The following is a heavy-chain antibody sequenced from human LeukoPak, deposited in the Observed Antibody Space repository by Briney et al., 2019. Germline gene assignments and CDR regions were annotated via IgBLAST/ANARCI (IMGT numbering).Heavy chain of an antibody. D-gene: IGHD6-6*01. J-gene: IGHJ4*02. Sequence: GGSLRLSCAASGFTFSSYAMSWVRQAPGKGLEWVSAISGSGGSTYYADSVKGRFTISRDNSKNTLYLQMNSLRAEDTAVYYCANFEYSSSSDPEVFMRTDYWGQGTLVTVSS. CDR2: ISGSGGST. CDR3: ANFEYSSSSDPEVFMRTDY. CDR1: GFTFSSYA. V-gene: IGHV3-23*01.